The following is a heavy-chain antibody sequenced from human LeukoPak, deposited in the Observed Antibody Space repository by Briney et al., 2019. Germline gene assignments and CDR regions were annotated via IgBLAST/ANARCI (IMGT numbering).Heavy chain of an antibody. CDR1: GGSITSSSHY. V-gene: IGHV4-39*01. Sequence: PSETLSLTFSVSGGSITSSSHYWGWIRQPPEKGLEWIGSIYYSGGTYYSPSLKSRVTISVDTSKNQFSLKLSSVTAADTAVYYCARHGGTRVTLVQVYYFDYWGQGTLVTVSS. D-gene: IGHD4-11*01. CDR3: ARHGGTRVTLVQVYYFDY. CDR2: IYYSGGT. J-gene: IGHJ4*02.